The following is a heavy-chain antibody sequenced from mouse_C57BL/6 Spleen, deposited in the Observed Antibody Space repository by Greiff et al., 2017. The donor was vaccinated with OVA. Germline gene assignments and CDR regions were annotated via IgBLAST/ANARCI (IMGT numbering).Heavy chain of an antibody. D-gene: IGHD1-1*01. CDR2: ISYDGSN. CDR1: GYSITSGYY. J-gene: IGHJ3*01. CDR3: ARGYGSSPFAY. Sequence: VQLKESGPGLVKPSQSLSLTCSVTGYSITSGYYWNWIRQFPGNKLEWMGYISYDGSNNYNPSLKNRISITRDTSKNQFFLKLNSVTTEDTATYYCARGYGSSPFAYWGQGTLVTVSA. V-gene: IGHV3-6*01.